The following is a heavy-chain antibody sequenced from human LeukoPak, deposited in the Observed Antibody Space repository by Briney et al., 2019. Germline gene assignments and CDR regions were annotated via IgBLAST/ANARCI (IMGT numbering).Heavy chain of an antibody. D-gene: IGHD3/OR15-3a*01. Sequence: GGSLRLSCAASGITFSSYWMSWVRQAPGKGLEWVANIKQDGSEENYVDSVKGRLTISRDNGKNSLYLQMNSLRVEDTAVYYCARELDSGDLDYWGQGILVTVSS. CDR3: ARELDSGDLDY. J-gene: IGHJ4*02. V-gene: IGHV3-7*01. CDR2: IKQDGSEE. CDR1: GITFSSYW.